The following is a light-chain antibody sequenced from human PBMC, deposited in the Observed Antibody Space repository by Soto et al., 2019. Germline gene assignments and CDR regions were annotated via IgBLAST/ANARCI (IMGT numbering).Light chain of an antibody. V-gene: IGKV1-9*01. CDR2: AAS. J-gene: IGKJ5*01. Sequence: DIQMTQSPPSVSASVGDRVTITFRASQAISSYLAWYQQKPGRAPKLLIYAASTLQSGVPSRFSGSGSGTEFTLTITSLQPEDFATYYCQQLNSFPITFGQGTRLEIK. CDR1: QAISSY. CDR3: QQLNSFPIT.